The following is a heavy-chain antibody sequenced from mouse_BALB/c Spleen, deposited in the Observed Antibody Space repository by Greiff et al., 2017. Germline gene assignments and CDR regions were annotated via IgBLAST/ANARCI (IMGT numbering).Heavy chain of an antibody. CDR1: GYSITSGYY. V-gene: IGHV3-6*02. J-gene: IGHJ4*01. CDR2: ISYDGSN. D-gene: IGHD2-3*01. CDR3: ARTYEAMDY. Sequence: DVKLVESGPGLVKPSQSLSLTCSVTGYSITSGYYWNWIRQFPGNKLEWMGYISYDGSNNYNPSLKNRISITRDTSKNQFFLKLNSETTEDTATYYCARTYEAMDYWGQGTSVTVSS.